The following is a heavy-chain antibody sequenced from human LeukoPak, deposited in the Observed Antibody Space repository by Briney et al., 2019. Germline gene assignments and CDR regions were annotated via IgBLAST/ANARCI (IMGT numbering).Heavy chain of an antibody. J-gene: IGHJ4*02. V-gene: IGHV3-74*01. CDR3: ARAPATNEWRCMDY. D-gene: IGHD2-8*02. Sequence: GGSLTLSCAASGFTFSRYWMHWVRQAPGKGPVWVSRINSDGSDTSYADSVKGRFTVSRDNAKNTLYLQMNSLRAEDTAVYYCARAPATNEWRCMDYWGQGTLVTVSS. CDR1: GFTFSRYW. CDR2: INSDGSDT.